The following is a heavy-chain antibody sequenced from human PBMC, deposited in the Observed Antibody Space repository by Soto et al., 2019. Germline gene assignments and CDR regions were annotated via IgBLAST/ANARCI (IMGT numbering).Heavy chain of an antibody. J-gene: IGHJ5*02. CDR2: ISHSGPT. CDR3: ARSGGSAGWFDP. CDR1: GYSITTGYY. Sequence: QVQLQESGPGLVKPSETLSLTCVVSGYSITTGYYWGWIRQPPGKGLEWIGSISHSGPTFYSSSLTSRVTISNDASKTQFSLKVNSVIAADTAVYYCARSGGSAGWFDPWGPGSLVTVS. D-gene: IGHD2-15*01. V-gene: IGHV4-38-2*01.